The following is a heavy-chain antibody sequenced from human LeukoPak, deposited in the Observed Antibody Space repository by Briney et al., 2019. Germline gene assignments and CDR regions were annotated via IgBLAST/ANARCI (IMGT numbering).Heavy chain of an antibody. CDR3: ARDRDYGSGIFDY. V-gene: IGHV1-46*01. CDR1: GYTFTSYY. CDR2: LNPSGGGT. J-gene: IGHJ4*02. D-gene: IGHD3-10*01. Sequence: ASVKVSCKASGYTFTSYYMHWVRQAPGQGLEWMGILNPSGGGTSYAQNFQGRVTMTRDTSISTAYMELNRLRSDDTAVYYCARDRDYGSGIFDYWGQGTLVTVSS.